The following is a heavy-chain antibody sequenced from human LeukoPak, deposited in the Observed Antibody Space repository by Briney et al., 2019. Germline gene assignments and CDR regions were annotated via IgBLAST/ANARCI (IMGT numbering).Heavy chain of an antibody. V-gene: IGHV3-11*01. CDR2: ISSSGNTI. CDR3: ARSARRDGYILDHYYMDV. J-gene: IGHJ6*03. Sequence: PGGSLRLSCAASGFTFSDYYMSWIRQAPGKGLEWVSYISSSGNTIYYADAVKGRFTISRDNAKNSLYLQMNSLRAEDTAVYYCARSARRDGYILDHYYMDVWGKGTTVTISS. CDR1: GFTFSDYY. D-gene: IGHD5-24*01.